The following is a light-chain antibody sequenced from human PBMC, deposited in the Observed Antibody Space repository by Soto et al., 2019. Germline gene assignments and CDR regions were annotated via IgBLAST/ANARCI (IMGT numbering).Light chain of an antibody. CDR3: QQYDNLIT. CDR1: QDITNY. CDR2: DAS. Sequence: DIQMTQSPSSLSASVGDRVTITCQASQDITNYLNWYQQKPGKAPKLLIYDASNLETGVPSRFSGSGSGTDFTLTISNLQPEDIATYYCQQYDNLITFGQGTRLEIK. J-gene: IGKJ5*01. V-gene: IGKV1-33*01.